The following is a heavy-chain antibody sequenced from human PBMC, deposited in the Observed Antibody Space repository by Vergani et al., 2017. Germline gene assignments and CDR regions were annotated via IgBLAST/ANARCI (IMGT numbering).Heavy chain of an antibody. Sequence: QVQLVQSGAEVKKPGSSVKVSCKASGGTFSSYAISWVRQAPGQGLEWMGRIIPILGIANYAQKFQGRVTITADKSTSTAYMELSSLRSEDTAVYYCAREGYYGSGSYYKERSSTRYYGMDVWGQGTTVTVSS. CDR3: AREGYYGSGSYYKERSSTRYYGMDV. CDR2: IIPILGIA. D-gene: IGHD3-10*01. J-gene: IGHJ6*02. V-gene: IGHV1-69*04. CDR1: GGTFSSYA.